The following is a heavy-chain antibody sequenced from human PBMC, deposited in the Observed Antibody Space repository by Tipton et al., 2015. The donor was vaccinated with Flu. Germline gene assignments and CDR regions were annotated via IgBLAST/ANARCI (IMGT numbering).Heavy chain of an antibody. CDR3: ARTGDYWYFDL. V-gene: IGHV3-7*03. CDR2: INQNGRDT. D-gene: IGHD7-27*01. CDR1: GFTFSSYA. Sequence: SLRLSCAASGFTFSSYAMHWVRQAPGKGLEWVANINQNGRDTYYADSVRGRFTISRDNAKKSLFLQMNGLTEDDAAVYYCARTGDYWYFDLWGRGTLVTVAS. J-gene: IGHJ2*01.